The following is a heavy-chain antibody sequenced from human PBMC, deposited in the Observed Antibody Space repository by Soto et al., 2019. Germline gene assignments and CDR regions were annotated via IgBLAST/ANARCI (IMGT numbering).Heavy chain of an antibody. CDR3: AKHPIFGVVTHYFAH. CDR1: GFAFSAYA. D-gene: IGHD3-3*01. Sequence: QLLESGGSLVEPGGSLRLSCSASGFAFSAYAMSWVRQAPQKGLEWVSGIGGGGHDTRYGDSVKGRFSITRDNSRNTLYLEMNRLTAKDTAVYYCAKHPIFGVVTHYFAHWGRGVLVTVSS. V-gene: IGHV3-23*01. J-gene: IGHJ4*02. CDR2: IGGGGHDT.